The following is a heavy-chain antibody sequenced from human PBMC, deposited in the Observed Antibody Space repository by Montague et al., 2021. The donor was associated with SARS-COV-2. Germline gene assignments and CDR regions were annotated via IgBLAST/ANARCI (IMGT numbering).Heavy chain of an antibody. CDR1: GGSINNYF. V-gene: IGHV4-59*03. J-gene: IGHJ4*02. CDR3: ACAVVGAETATIES. Sequence: SETLSLTCSVSGGSINNYFWGWIRQSPGKGLEWVGYMHSTGSTAYNPSLKSRVTISVDTSKTQISLKLSSVSAADTALYYCACAVVGAETATIESWGQGTMVTVSS. D-gene: IGHD2-21*01. CDR2: MHSTGST.